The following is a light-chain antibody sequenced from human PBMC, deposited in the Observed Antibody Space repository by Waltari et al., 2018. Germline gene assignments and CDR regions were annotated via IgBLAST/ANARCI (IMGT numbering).Light chain of an antibody. J-gene: IGKJ4*01. V-gene: IGKV1-33*01. CDR2: DVA. CDR1: QDISST. Sequence: IQMTQSPSSLSASVGDTITITCQASQDISSTLNWFQQKPWKAPTFLIYDVAKLETGVPSRFSGSGSGTHFTLTISSLQPEDIGTYYCHQYDHFPVTFGGGTKVDIK. CDR3: HQYDHFPVT.